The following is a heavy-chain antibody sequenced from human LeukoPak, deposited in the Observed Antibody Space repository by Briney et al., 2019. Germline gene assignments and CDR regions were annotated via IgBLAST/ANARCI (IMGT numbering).Heavy chain of an antibody. V-gene: IGHV3-23*01. J-gene: IGHJ4*02. D-gene: IGHD2-2*01. CDR1: GFTFSSYA. CDR3: AKDWYCSSTSCYSGFDY. CDR2: ISGSGGNT. Sequence: GGSLRLSCAASGFTFSSYAMSWVRQAPGKGLEWVSTISGSGGNTYYADSVKGRFTISRDNSKNTLYLQMNSLRAEDTAVYYCAKDWYCSSTSCYSGFDYWGQGTLVTVSS.